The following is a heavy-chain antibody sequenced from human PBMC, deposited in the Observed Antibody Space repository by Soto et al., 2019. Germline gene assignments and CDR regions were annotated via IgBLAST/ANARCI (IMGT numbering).Heavy chain of an antibody. D-gene: IGHD6-13*01. Sequence: GGSLRLSCAASGFTVSSNYMSWVRQAPGKGLEWVSVIYSGGSTYYADSVKGRFTISRDNSKNTLYLQMNSLRAEDTAVYYCARFHIAAAWYAFDIWGQGTMVTVSS. CDR1: GFTVSSNY. CDR2: IYSGGST. CDR3: ARFHIAAAWYAFDI. V-gene: IGHV3-66*01. J-gene: IGHJ3*02.